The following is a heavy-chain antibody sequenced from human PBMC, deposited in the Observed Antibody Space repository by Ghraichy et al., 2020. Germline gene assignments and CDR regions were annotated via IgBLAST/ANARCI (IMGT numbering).Heavy chain of an antibody. CDR1: GFRFSDYW. CDR2: ISPDGSER. Sequence: GGSLRLSCAGSGFRFSDYWMNWVRQTPGRGLEWVANISPDGSERSYVDAVKVRFTVSRDNAQTYMYPEMTSLSAEDPDFSYCARGLWGRVDAPSAMAGTYFDKWGQGSLGNVS. D-gene: IGHD2-2*01. CDR3: ARGLWGRVDAPSAMAGTYFDK. V-gene: IGHV3-7*03. J-gene: IGHJ4*02.